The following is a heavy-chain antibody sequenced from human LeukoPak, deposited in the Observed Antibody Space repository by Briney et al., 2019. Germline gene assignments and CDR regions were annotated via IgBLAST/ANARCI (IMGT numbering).Heavy chain of an antibody. CDR2: ISGGSSTI. Sequence: PGGSLRLSCAASGFTFSSYSMNWVRQAPGKGLEWVSYISGGSSTIYYADSVKGRFTISRDNAKNPLYLQMNSLRAEDTAVYYCARDSYYYDSSSGGWGQGTLVTVSS. CDR1: GFTFSSYS. CDR3: ARDSYYYDSSSGG. V-gene: IGHV3-48*01. J-gene: IGHJ4*02. D-gene: IGHD3-22*01.